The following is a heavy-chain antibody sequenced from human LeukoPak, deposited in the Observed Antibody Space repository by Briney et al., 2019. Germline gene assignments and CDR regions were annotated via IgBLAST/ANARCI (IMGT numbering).Heavy chain of an antibody. CDR2: ISGSGGST. CDR1: GFTFSNYD. V-gene: IGHV3-23*01. Sequence: GGSLRLSCAASGFTFSNYDMSWVRQAPGKGLEWVSAISGSGGSTYYADSVKGRFTISRDNSKNTLYLQMNSLRAEDTAVYYCAKPGLLQTMTNYFDYWGQGTLVTVSS. D-gene: IGHD3-22*01. J-gene: IGHJ4*02. CDR3: AKPGLLQTMTNYFDY.